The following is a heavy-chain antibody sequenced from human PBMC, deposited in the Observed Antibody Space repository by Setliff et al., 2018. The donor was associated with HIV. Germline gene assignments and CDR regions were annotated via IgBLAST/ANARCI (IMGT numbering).Heavy chain of an antibody. CDR2: IKDDGRDK. V-gene: IGHV3-7*05. CDR1: GFTFRSYW. CDR3: AREVWSEDDN. D-gene: IGHD3-10*01. Sequence: LGESLKISCVASGFTFRSYWMSWVRQAPGKRPEWVANIKDDGRDKSYLDSVKGRFTISRDNAKNSLYLQMNSLRAEDAAVYYCAREVWSEDDNWGQGTLVTIST. J-gene: IGHJ4*02.